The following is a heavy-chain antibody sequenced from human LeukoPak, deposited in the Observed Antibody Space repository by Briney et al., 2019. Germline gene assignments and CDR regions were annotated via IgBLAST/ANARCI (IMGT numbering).Heavy chain of an antibody. CDR2: TCFRSKWYN. CDR1: GDSVSSNSAA. Sequence: SQTLSLTCAISGDSVSSNSAAWSWIRQSPSRGLEWLGRTCFRSKWYNDSALSVKSRISIKPDTSKNQFSLQLNSVTPEDTAFYYCARDRGYSGYDTWGQGTLVTVSS. V-gene: IGHV6-1*01. CDR3: ARDRGYSGYDT. J-gene: IGHJ5*02. D-gene: IGHD5-12*01.